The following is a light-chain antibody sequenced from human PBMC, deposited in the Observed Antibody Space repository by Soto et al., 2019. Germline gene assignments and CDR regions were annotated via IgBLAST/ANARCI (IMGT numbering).Light chain of an antibody. CDR3: QVWEISSDHYV. V-gene: IGLV3-21*01. Sequence: SYELTQPPSVSVAPGKTARITCGGNNIGSKSVHWYRQKPGQAPVLVIFYDSGRPSGIPERFSGSNSGNTDTLTISRVEAGDEDDYYCQVWEISSDHYVFGTGTKLTVL. CDR1: NIGSKS. CDR2: YDS. J-gene: IGLJ1*01.